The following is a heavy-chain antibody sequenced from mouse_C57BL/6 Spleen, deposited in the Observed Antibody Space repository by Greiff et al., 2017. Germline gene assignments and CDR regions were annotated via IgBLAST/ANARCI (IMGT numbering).Heavy chain of an antibody. V-gene: IGHV5-9-1*02. CDR3: TRGGDYFGIRDQRWDY. J-gene: IGHJ4*01. Sequence: EVKLMESGEGLVKPGGSLKLSCAASGFTFSSYAMSWVRQTPEKRLEWVAYISSGGDYNYSADNVKGRFTISRENARNTLYLQMSSRKSEDTAMYYCTRGGDYFGIRDQRWDYWGQGTSVTVSS. CDR1: GFTFSSYA. D-gene: IGHD1-1*01. CDR2: ISSGGDYN.